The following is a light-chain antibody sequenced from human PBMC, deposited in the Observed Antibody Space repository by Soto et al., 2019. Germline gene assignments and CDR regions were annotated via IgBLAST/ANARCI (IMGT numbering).Light chain of an antibody. V-gene: IGLV4-69*01. J-gene: IGLJ3*02. CDR1: SGHTNYA. CDR2: LNSDGSH. Sequence: QSVLTQSPSASASLGAWVKLTCTLSSGHTNYAIAWHQQQPEKGPRYLMKLNSDGSHSKGDGIPDRFSGSSSGAERYLTISRLQSEDEDDYYCQTWVTGTGVFGGGTKLTVL. CDR3: QTWVTGTGV.